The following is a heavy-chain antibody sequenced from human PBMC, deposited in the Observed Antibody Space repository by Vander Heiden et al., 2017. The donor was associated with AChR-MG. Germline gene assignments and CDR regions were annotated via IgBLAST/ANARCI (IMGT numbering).Heavy chain of an antibody. CDR3: ARARTIYDSITSYDY. Sequence: QVQLVQSGAEVKKPGASVKVSCKASGYTFTSYYMHWVRQAPGQGLEWMGISNPSGGSTSYAHKFQGRVTMTRDTSTSTVYMELSSLSPEDTAVYYCARARTIYDSITSYDYWGHGTLVTVSS. J-gene: IGHJ4*01. D-gene: IGHD3-22*01. V-gene: IGHV1-46*03. CDR2: SNPSGGST. CDR1: GYTFTSYY.